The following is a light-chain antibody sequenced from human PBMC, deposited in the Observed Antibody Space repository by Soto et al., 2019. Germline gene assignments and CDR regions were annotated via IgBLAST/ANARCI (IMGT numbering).Light chain of an antibody. CDR3: QQYHNWPPIT. J-gene: IGKJ1*01. CDR2: GAS. Sequence: EFVLTQSPGTLSLSPGERATLSCRTSQTVRNNYLAWYQQKPGQAPRLLIYGASTRASGIPARFSGSGSETDFTLTISSLQSEDSAVYYCQQYHNWPPITFGQGTKVDIK. V-gene: IGKV3-15*01. CDR1: QTVRNN.